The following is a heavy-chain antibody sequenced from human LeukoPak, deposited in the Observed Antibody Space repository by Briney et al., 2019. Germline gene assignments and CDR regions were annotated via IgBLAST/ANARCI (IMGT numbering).Heavy chain of an antibody. CDR3: ARTTADYSDYFFLDY. CDR1: GFTVSSNY. CDR2: IYSGGST. J-gene: IGHJ4*02. D-gene: IGHD4-11*01. V-gene: IGHV3-53*01. Sequence: GGSLRLSCAASGFTVSSNYMSWVRQAPGKGLEWVSVIYSGGSTYYADSVKGRFTISRDNSKNTLYHQMNSLRAEDTAVYYCARTTADYSDYFFLDYWGQGTLVTVSS.